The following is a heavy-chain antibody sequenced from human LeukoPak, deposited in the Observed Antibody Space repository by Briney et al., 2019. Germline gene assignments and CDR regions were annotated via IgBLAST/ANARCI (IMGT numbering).Heavy chain of an antibody. CDR1: GGSISSGSYY. CDR3: ARARQDGRITMIVVPKDDAFDI. D-gene: IGHD3-22*01. CDR2: IYTSGST. J-gene: IGHJ3*02. Sequence: PSETLSLTCTVSGGSISSGSYYWSWIRQPAGKGLEWIGRIYTSGSTNYNPSLKSRVTISVDTSKNQFSLKLSSVTAADTAVYYCARARQDGRITMIVVPKDDAFDIWGQGTMVTVSS. V-gene: IGHV4-61*02.